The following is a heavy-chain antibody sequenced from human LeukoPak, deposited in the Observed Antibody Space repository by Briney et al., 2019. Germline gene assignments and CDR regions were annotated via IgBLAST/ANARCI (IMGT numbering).Heavy chain of an antibody. CDR2: INHSGST. V-gene: IGHV4-34*01. Sequence: KASETLSLTCAVYGGSFSGYYWSWIRQPPGKGLEWIGEINHSGSTNYNPSLKSRVTISVDTSKNQFSLKLSSVTAADTAVYYCARGASYYDFWSGYYTGYLGGRGEFDPWGQGTLVTVSS. CDR3: ARGASYYDFWSGYYTGYLGGRGEFDP. J-gene: IGHJ5*02. D-gene: IGHD3-3*01. CDR1: GGSFSGYY.